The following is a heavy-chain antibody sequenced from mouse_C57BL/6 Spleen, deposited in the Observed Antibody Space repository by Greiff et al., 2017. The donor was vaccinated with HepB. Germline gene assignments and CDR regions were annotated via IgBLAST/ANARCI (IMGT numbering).Heavy chain of an antibody. CDR2: IRNKANNHAT. V-gene: IGHV6-6*01. Sequence: ADGSMKLSCAASGFTFSDAWMDWVRQSPEKGLEWVAEIRNKANNHATYYAESVKGRFTISRDDSKSSVYLQMNSLRAEDTGIYYCTRGGSSFFYAMDYWGQGTSVTVSS. CDR3: TRGGSSFFYAMDY. J-gene: IGHJ4*01. CDR1: GFTFSDAW. D-gene: IGHD1-1*01.